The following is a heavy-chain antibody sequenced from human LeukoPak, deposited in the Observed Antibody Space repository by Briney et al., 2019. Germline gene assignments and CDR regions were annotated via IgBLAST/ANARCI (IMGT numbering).Heavy chain of an antibody. CDR1: GFTFSSYW. J-gene: IGHJ4*02. Sequence: GGSLRLSCAASGFTFSSYWMSWVRQAPGKGLEWVANIKQDGSEKYYVDSVKGRFTISRDNAKNSLYLQMNSLRAEDTAVYYCARGVESSSWYWGGGYFDYWGQGTLVTVSS. CDR2: IKQDGSEK. D-gene: IGHD6-13*01. CDR3: ARGVESSSWYWGGGYFDY. V-gene: IGHV3-7*04.